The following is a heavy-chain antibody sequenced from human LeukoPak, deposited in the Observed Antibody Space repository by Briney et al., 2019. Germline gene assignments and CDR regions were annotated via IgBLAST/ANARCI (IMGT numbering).Heavy chain of an antibody. V-gene: IGHV4-31*03. CDR1: GGSISSGGYY. CDR2: IYYSGST. J-gene: IGHJ4*02. CDR3: ARRTGGPPYYFDY. Sequence: SQTLSLTCTVSGGSISSGGYYWSWIRQHPGKGLEWIGYIYYSGSTYYNPSLKSRVTTSVDTSKNQFSLKLSSVTAADTAVYYCARRTGGPPYYFDYWGQGTLVTVSS. D-gene: IGHD1-14*01.